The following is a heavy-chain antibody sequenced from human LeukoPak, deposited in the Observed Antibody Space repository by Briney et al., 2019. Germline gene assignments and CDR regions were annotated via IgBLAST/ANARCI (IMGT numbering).Heavy chain of an antibody. CDR1: GFTFSSYA. CDR3: AKGGYCSSTSCYLELGWGMDV. Sequence: PGRSLRLSCAASGFTFSSYAMSWVRQAPGKGLEWVSAISGSGGSTYYADSVKGRFTISRDNSKNTLYLQMNSLRAEDTAVYYCAKGGYCSSTSCYLELGWGMDVWGQGTTVTVSS. V-gene: IGHV3-23*01. D-gene: IGHD2-2*01. CDR2: ISGSGGST. J-gene: IGHJ6*02.